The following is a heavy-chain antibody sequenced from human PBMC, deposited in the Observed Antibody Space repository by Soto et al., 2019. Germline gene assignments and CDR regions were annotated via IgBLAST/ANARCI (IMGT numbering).Heavy chain of an antibody. CDR3: ATDYYDSSGYPKAFDI. CDR1: GYTLTELS. V-gene: IGHV1-24*01. Sequence: ASVKVSCKVSGYTLTELSMHWVRQAPGKGLEWMGGFDPEDGETIYAQKLQGRVTMTEDTSTDTAYMELSSLRSEDTAVYYCATDYYDSSGYPKAFDIWGQGTMVTVSS. CDR2: FDPEDGET. J-gene: IGHJ3*02. D-gene: IGHD3-22*01.